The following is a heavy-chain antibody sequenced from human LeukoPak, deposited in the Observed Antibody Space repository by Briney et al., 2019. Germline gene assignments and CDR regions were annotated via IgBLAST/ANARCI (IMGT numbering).Heavy chain of an antibody. CDR2: ISDIGSI. D-gene: IGHD3-22*01. Sequence: SETLSLTCTVSGGSISSYYWSWIRQPPGKGLEWIAYISDIGSINYNPSLKSRVTISLDTSKNQFSLKLSSVTAADTAVYYCAGGGDSGGYYYPMFDYWGQGTLVTVSS. J-gene: IGHJ4*02. CDR1: GGSISSYY. V-gene: IGHV4-59*08. CDR3: AGGGDSGGYYYPMFDY.